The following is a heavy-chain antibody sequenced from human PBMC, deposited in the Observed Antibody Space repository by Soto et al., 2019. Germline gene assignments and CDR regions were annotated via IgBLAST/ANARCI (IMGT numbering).Heavy chain of an antibody. CDR2: ISWNSGSV. V-gene: IGHV3-9*01. J-gene: IGHJ4*02. CDR3: ARDTEYSSSSAFDY. CDR1: GFTFDDYA. Sequence: HPGGSLRLSCVVSGFTFDDYAMHWVRQAPGKGLEWVSGISWNSGSVGYADSVKGRFAISRDNAKNSLYLQMNSLRVEDTALYYCARDTEYSSSSAFDYWGQGTLVTVSS. D-gene: IGHD6-6*01.